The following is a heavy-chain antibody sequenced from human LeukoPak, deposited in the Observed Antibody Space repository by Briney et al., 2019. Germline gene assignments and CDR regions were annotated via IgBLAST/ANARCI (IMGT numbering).Heavy chain of an antibody. Sequence: ASVKVSCKASGYTFTSYDINWVRQATGQGLEWVGWMNPNSGNTGYAQKFQGRVTMTRNTSISTAYMELSSLRSEDTAVYYCAREGYSGYDSYNWFDPWGQGTLVTVSS. CDR3: AREGYSGYDSYNWFDP. CDR1: GYTFTSYD. CDR2: MNPNSGNT. V-gene: IGHV1-8*01. J-gene: IGHJ5*02. D-gene: IGHD5-12*01.